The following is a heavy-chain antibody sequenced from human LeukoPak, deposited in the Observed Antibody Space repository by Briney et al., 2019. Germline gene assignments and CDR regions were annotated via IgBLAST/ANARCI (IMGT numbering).Heavy chain of an antibody. CDR1: GFTFSSYE. CDR3: ARGYYYDSSGSPGGDY. J-gene: IGHJ4*02. D-gene: IGHD3-22*01. V-gene: IGHV3-48*03. Sequence: PGGSLRLSCAASGFTFSSYEMNWVRQAPGKGLEWVSYISSSGSTIYYADSVKGRFTIPRDNAKNSLYLQMNSLRAEDTAVYYCARGYYYDSSGSPGGDYWGQGTLVTVSS. CDR2: ISSSGSTI.